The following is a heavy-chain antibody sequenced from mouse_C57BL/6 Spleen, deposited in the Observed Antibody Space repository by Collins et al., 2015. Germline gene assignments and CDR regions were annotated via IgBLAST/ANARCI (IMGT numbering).Heavy chain of an antibody. V-gene: IGHV9-3-1*01. CDR1: GYTFTNYG. D-gene: IGHD1-1*01. J-gene: IGHJ2*01. Sequence: QIQLVQSGPELKKPGETVKISCKASGYTFTNYGMNWVKQAPGKGLKWMGWINTYTGEPTYADDFKGRFAFSLETSASTAYLQINNLKNEDTATYFCARRDYYGSSYDYWGQGTTLTVSS. CDR3: ARRDYYGSSYDY. CDR2: INTYTGEP.